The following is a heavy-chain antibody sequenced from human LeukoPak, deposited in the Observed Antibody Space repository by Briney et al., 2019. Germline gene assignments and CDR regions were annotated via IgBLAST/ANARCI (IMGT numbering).Heavy chain of an antibody. Sequence: GGSLRLSCAASEFTFSTYWMSWARQAPGKGLEWVADIKQDGSEKYYVDSVKGRFTISRQNAKNSLFLQMNSLRAEDTAVYYCARHRSGGSQDDAFDIWGQGTMVTVSS. CDR2: IKQDGSEK. D-gene: IGHD2-15*01. J-gene: IGHJ3*02. CDR3: ARHRSGGSQDDAFDI. CDR1: EFTFSTYW. V-gene: IGHV3-7*01.